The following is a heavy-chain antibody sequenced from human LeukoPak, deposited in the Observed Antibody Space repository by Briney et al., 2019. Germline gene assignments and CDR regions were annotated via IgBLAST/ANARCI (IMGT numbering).Heavy chain of an antibody. CDR1: GITFSGYS. Sequence: GGSLRLSCVVSGITFSGYSMIWVRQAPGKGLEWLSFMTTSGNTIFYAESVKGRFTISRDNSKNTLFLQMNSLTAEDTAMYYCTRTFLSGDGYKVGYFDYWGQGTLVTVSS. CDR3: TRTFLSGDGYKVGYFDY. J-gene: IGHJ4*02. CDR2: MTTSGNTI. D-gene: IGHD5-24*01. V-gene: IGHV3-48*01.